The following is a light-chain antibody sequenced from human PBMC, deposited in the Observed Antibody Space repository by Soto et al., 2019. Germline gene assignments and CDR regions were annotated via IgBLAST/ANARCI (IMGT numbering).Light chain of an antibody. CDR3: QQYNSYQGT. J-gene: IGKJ1*01. CDR2: KAS. Sequence: DIQMTQSPSTLSASVGDRVTITCRASQSISSWLAWYQQKPGKAPKLLIYKASSLESGVPSRFSGSGSGTEFTLTISSLQPDDFATYYCQQYNSYQGTFGQGTTVEIK. V-gene: IGKV1-5*03. CDR1: QSISSW.